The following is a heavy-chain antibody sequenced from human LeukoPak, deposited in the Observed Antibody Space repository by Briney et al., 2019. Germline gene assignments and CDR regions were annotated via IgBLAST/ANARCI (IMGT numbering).Heavy chain of an antibody. J-gene: IGHJ4*02. Sequence: GGSLRLSCAASGFTFSSYGMHWVRQAPGKGLEWVAVISYDGSSKYYADSVKGRFTISRDNSKNTLYLQMNSLRAEDTAVYYCAKDSSPRSGWCHFDYWGQGTLVTVSS. CDR2: ISYDGSSK. CDR1: GFTFSSYG. CDR3: AKDSSPRSGWCHFDY. V-gene: IGHV3-30*18. D-gene: IGHD6-19*01.